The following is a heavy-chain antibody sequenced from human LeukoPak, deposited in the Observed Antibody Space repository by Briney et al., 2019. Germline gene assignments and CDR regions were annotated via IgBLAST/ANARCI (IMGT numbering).Heavy chain of an antibody. V-gene: IGHV3-30-3*01. CDR3: AKGSSSPDFYYGMDV. CDR1: GFTFSSYA. CDR2: ISYDGSNK. J-gene: IGHJ6*02. D-gene: IGHD6-6*01. Sequence: PGGSLRLSCAASGFTFSSYAMHWVRQAPGKGLEWVAVISYDGSNKYYADSVKGRFTISRDNSKNTLYLQMNSLRAEDTAVYYCAKGSSSPDFYYGMDVWGQGTTVTVSS.